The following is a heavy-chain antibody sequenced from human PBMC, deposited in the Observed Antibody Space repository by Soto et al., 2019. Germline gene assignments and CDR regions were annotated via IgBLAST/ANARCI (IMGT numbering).Heavy chain of an antibody. V-gene: IGHV4-31*03. CDR2: IFYSGTT. Sequence: QVQLQESGPGLVKPSQTLSLICTVSGGSISNDGYYWSWIRQHPGKGLEWIGYIFYSGTTYYNPSLKIRCTMSVDTSKNQFSLKLHSLTAADTAVYYCVGDHVVTAHYYGMDVWGQGTTVTISS. J-gene: IGHJ6*02. D-gene: IGHD2-15*01. CDR1: GGSISNDGYY. CDR3: VGDHVVTAHYYGMDV.